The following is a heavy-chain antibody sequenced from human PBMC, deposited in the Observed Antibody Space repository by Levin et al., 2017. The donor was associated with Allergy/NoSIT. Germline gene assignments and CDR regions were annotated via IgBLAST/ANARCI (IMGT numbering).Heavy chain of an antibody. J-gene: IGHJ4*02. CDR1: GFTFSSYA. V-gene: IGHV3-30*04. D-gene: IGHD5-18*01. CDR3: ASLTSYGYAQYFDY. CDR2: ISYDGSNK. Sequence: LSLTCAASGFTFSSYAMHWVRQAPGKGLEWVAVISYDGSNKYYADSVKGRFTISRDNSKNTLYLQMNSLRAEDTAVYYCASLTSYGYAQYFDYWGQGTLVTVSS.